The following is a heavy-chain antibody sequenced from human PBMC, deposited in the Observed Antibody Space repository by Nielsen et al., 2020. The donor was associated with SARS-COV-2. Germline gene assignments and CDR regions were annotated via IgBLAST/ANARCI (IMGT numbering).Heavy chain of an antibody. CDR3: ARDYYDTSGYLRNYFDH. Sequence: GGSLRLSCAASGFTLSDHYMSWIRQAPGKGLEWISYISGGSTYTNYADSVEGRFTISRDDAENSLYLQMNSLRAEDTAVYYCARDYYDTSGYLRNYFDHWGQGTLVTVSS. CDR2: ISGGSTYT. CDR1: GFTLSDHY. V-gene: IGHV3-11*05. D-gene: IGHD3-22*01. J-gene: IGHJ4*02.